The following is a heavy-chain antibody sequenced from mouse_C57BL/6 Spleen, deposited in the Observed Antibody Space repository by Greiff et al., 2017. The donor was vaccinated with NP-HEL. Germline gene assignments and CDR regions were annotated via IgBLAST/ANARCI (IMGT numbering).Heavy chain of an antibody. CDR1: GYTFTEYT. CDR2: FYPGSGSI. D-gene: IGHD1-1*01. J-gene: IGHJ2*01. Sequence: QVQLKQSGAELVKPGASVKLSCKASGYTFTEYTIHWVKQRSGQGLEWIGWFYPGSGSIKYNEKFKDKATLTADKSSSTVYMELSRLTSEDSAVYFCAREGFFGSSYFYYFDYWGQGTTRTVSS. V-gene: IGHV1-62-2*01. CDR3: AREGFFGSSYFYYFDY.